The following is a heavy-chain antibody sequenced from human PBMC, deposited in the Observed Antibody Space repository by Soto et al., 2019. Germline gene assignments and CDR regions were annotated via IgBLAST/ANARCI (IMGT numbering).Heavy chain of an antibody. CDR3: AKVGDYSYFDY. J-gene: IGHJ4*02. V-gene: IGHV3-23*01. D-gene: IGHD2-21*01. CDR2: ISGSGGSA. Sequence: PGGSLRLSCAASGFTFTSYAMNWVRQAPGKGLEWVSAISGSGGSAYYADSVKGRFTISRDNSKNTLYLQMNSLRAEDTAVYYCAKVGDYSYFDYWGQGTLVTVSS. CDR1: GFTFTSYA.